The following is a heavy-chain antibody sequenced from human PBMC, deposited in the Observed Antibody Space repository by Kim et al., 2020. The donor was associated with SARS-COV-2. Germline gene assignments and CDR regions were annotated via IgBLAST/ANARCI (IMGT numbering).Heavy chain of an antibody. CDR3: AKDVDY. J-gene: IGHJ4*02. CDR2: GSGGST. Sequence: GSGGSTYFADSVKVRLTISRDNSKTTLFLQMTSLRAEDTAVYYCAKDVDYWGQGTLVTVSS. V-gene: IGHV3-23*01.